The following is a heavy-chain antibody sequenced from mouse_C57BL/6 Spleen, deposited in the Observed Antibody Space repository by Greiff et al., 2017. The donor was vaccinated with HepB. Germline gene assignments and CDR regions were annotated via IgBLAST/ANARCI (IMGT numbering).Heavy chain of an antibody. D-gene: IGHD2-1*01. J-gene: IGHJ1*03. CDR2: INPGSGGT. CDR3: AREGIYYRGYFDV. Sequence: QVQLKQSGAELVRPGTSVKVSCKASGYAFTNYLIEWVKQRPGQGLEWIGVINPGSGGTNYNEKFKGKVTLTADKSSSTAYMQLSSLTSEDSAVYFCAREGIYYRGYFDVWGTGTTVTVSS. V-gene: IGHV1-54*01. CDR1: GYAFTNYL.